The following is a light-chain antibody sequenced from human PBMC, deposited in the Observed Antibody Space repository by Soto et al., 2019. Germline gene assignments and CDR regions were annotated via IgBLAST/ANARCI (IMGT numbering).Light chain of an antibody. CDR2: DAS. V-gene: IGKV3D-15*01. CDR3: QQYNNWPPLT. J-gene: IGKJ4*01. CDR1: QSVSNN. Sequence: EIVLTQSPATLALSPGERATLSCRASQSVSNNLAWYQQKPGQAPRLPIYDASNRATGIPARFSGSGSETEFTLTISSLQSEDFAVYYCQQYNNWPPLTFGGGTKVDI.